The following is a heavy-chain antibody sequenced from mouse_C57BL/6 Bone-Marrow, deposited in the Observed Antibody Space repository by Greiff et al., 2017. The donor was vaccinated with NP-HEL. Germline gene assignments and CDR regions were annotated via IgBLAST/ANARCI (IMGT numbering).Heavy chain of an antibody. Sequence: QVQLQQPGAEPVKPGASVKVSCKASGYTFTSYWMHWVKQRPGQGLEWIGRIHPSDSDTNYNQKFKGKATLTVDKSSSTAYMQLSSLTSEDSAVYYCAGYYGSRGGFAYWGQGTLVTVSA. CDR1: GYTFTSYW. V-gene: IGHV1-74*01. CDR3: AGYYGSRGGFAY. J-gene: IGHJ3*01. D-gene: IGHD1-1*01. CDR2: IHPSDSDT.